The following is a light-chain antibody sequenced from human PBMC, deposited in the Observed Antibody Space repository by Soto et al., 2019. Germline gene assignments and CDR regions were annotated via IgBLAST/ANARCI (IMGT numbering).Light chain of an antibody. V-gene: IGLV2-8*01. Sequence: QSALTQPPSASGSPGQSVSISCTGTSSDFGGHNYVSWYRQYPGTAPQLLIYEVTKRPSGVPARFSASKSGYTASLTVSGLQAEDEADYYCCSYGGAYNLVFGGGTKLTVL. CDR2: EVT. CDR1: SSDFGGHNY. CDR3: CSYGGAYNLV. J-gene: IGLJ2*01.